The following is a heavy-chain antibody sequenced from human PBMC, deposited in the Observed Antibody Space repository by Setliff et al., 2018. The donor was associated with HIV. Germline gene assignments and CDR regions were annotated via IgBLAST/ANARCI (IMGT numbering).Heavy chain of an antibody. Sequence: GESLKISCAASGFTFSSYAMSWVRQAPGKGLEWVSAISGSGGSTYYADSVKGRFTISRDNSKDTLSLQMNSLRAEDTAIYYCVKDKGYSSSPKYNAGDYWGQGTLVTVSS. CDR2: ISGSGGST. V-gene: IGHV3-23*01. CDR3: VKDKGYSSSPKYNAGDY. D-gene: IGHD6-13*01. CDR1: GFTFSSYA. J-gene: IGHJ4*02.